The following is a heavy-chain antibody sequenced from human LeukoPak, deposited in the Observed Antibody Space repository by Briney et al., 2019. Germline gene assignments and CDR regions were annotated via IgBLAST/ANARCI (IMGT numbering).Heavy chain of an antibody. V-gene: IGHV3-48*01. D-gene: IGHD6-19*01. Sequence: GGSLRLSCAASGFTFSSYSMNWVRQAPGKGLEWVSYISSSSSTIYYADSVKGRFTISRDNSRNTVYMQMDSLRAEDTAIYYCAGDRNSDWYSPLDYWGQGSQVTVSP. J-gene: IGHJ4*02. CDR1: GFTFSSYS. CDR2: ISSSSSTI. CDR3: AGDRNSDWYSPLDY.